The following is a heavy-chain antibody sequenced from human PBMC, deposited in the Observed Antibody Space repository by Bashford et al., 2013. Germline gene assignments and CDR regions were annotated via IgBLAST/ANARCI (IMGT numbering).Heavy chain of an antibody. CDR1: GFTFSSYS. D-gene: IGHD6-19*01. CDR3: ARVIGSGWYYFDY. V-gene: IGHV3-21*01. CDR2: ISSGSSYI. J-gene: IGHJ4*02. Sequence: GSLRLSCAASGFTFSSYSMIWVRQAPGKGLEWVSSISSGSSYIYYADSVKGRFTISRDNAKNSLYLQMNSLRAEDTAVYYCARVIGSGWYYFDYWGQGTLVTVSS.